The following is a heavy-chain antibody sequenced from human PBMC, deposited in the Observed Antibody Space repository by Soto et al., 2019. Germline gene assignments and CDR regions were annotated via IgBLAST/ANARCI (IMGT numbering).Heavy chain of an antibody. CDR3: ASPVIGIAVGYYGMDV. CDR1: VYTNSIYA. J-gene: IGHJ6*02. CDR2: IIPIFGTA. V-gene: IGHV1-69*13. Sequence: SVKVSCKASVYTNSIYAVSRGRQAPGQGLEWMGGIIPIFGTANYAQKFQGRVTITADESTSTAYMELSSLRSEDTAVYYCASPVIGIAVGYYGMDVWRQGTTVTVSS. D-gene: IGHD6-19*01.